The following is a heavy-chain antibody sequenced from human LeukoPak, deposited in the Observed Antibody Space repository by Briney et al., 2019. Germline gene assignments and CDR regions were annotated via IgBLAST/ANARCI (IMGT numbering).Heavy chain of an antibody. J-gene: IGHJ2*01. CDR2: INHSGST. CDR3: ARQREGYFDL. Sequence: SETLSLTCAVYVGSFSGYYWGWIRQTPGKGLEWIGEINHSGSTSYNPSLKSRVTASVLTSKNQFSLKLSSVSAADTAVYYCARQREGYFDLWGRGTLVTVSS. V-gene: IGHV4-34*01. CDR1: VGSFSGYY.